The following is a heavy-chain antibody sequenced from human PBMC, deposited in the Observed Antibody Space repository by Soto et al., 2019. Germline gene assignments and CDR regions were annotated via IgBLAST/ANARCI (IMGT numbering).Heavy chain of an antibody. V-gene: IGHV3-48*02. D-gene: IGHD4-17*01. J-gene: IGHJ4*02. CDR1: GFTFSSYS. CDR3: ARDKFGDYSSDY. Sequence: EVQLVESGGGLVQPGGSLRLSCAASGFTFSSYSMNWVRQAPGKGMELVSYISSSRSTIYYADSVKGRFTTSRDNAKNSLYLQMNSMRDEATAVYYCARDKFGDYSSDYWGPGTLVTFAS. CDR2: ISSSRSTI.